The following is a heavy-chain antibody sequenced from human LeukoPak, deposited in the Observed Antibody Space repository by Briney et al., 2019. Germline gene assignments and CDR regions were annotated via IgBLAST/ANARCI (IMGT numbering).Heavy chain of an antibody. CDR3: ARENQTYYYDSSGYYYGRYFQH. J-gene: IGHJ1*01. CDR2: INPNSGGT. Sequence: ASVKVSCKASGYTFTGYYMHWVRQAPGQGLEWMGWINPNSGGTNYAQKFQGRVTMTRDTSISTAYMELSRLRSDDTAVYYCARENQTYYYDSSGYYYGRYFQHWGQGTLVTVSS. CDR1: GYTFTGYY. V-gene: IGHV1-2*02. D-gene: IGHD3-22*01.